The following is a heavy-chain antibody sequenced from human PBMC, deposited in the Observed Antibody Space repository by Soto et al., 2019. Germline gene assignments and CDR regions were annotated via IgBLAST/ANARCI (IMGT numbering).Heavy chain of an antibody. CDR3: ARGGYYDILTGYYPDYYYYYYMDV. V-gene: IGHV3-33*01. Sequence: GGSLRLSCAASGFTFSSYGMHWVRQAPGKGLEWVAVIWYDGSNKYYADSVKGRFPISRDNSKNTLYLQMNSLRAEDTAVYYCARGGYYDILTGYYPDYYYYYYMDVWGKGTTVTVSS. D-gene: IGHD3-9*01. CDR1: GFTFSSYG. J-gene: IGHJ6*03. CDR2: IWYDGSNK.